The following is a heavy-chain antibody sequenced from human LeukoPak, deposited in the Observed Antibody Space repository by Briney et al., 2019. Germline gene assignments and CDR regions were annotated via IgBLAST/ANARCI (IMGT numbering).Heavy chain of an antibody. D-gene: IGHD3-9*01. CDR1: GGSISSGDYY. CDR3: ARLEDYYDILTGYYNRQDAFDI. Sequence: ETLSLTCTVSGGSISSGDYYWGWIRQPPGKGLEWIGSIYYSGNTYYNPSLKSRVTISVDTSKNQFSLKLSSVTAADTAVYYCARLEDYYDILTGYYNRQDAFDIWGQGTMVTVSS. J-gene: IGHJ3*02. V-gene: IGHV4-39*01. CDR2: IYYSGNT.